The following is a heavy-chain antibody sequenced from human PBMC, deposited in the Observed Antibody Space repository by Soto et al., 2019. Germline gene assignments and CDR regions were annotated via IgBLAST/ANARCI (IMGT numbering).Heavy chain of an antibody. D-gene: IGHD4-17*01. Sequence: GGSLRLSCAASGFTFSDYWMHWVRHAPGKGLVWLSRIHSDGSSTTYADSAKGRFTISRDNAKTMLYMHMNGLRGEDTAVYYCARDVTRTAIYYYFYAMDVWGQGTTVTVSS. CDR3: ARDVTRTAIYYYFYAMDV. V-gene: IGHV3-74*01. CDR1: GFTFSDYW. J-gene: IGHJ6*02. CDR2: IHSDGSST.